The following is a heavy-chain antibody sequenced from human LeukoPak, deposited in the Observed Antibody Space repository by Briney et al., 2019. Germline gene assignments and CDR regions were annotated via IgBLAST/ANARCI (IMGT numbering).Heavy chain of an antibody. V-gene: IGHV4-59*08. CDR1: GGSISSYY. J-gene: IGHJ3*02. CDR3: ARHGGYCSSTSCPDAFDI. CDR2: IYYSGST. D-gene: IGHD2-2*01. Sequence: PSETLSLTCTVSGGSISSYYWSWIRQPPGKGLEWIGYIYYSGSTNYNPSLKSRVTISVDTSKNQFSLKLSSVTAADTAMYYCARHGGYCSSTSCPDAFDIWGQGTMVTVSS.